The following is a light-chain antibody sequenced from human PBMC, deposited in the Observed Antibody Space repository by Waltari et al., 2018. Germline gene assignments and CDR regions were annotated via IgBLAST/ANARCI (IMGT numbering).Light chain of an antibody. V-gene: IGLV1-51*01. CDR2: DTH. CDR3: GTWDSSLSAAV. J-gene: IGLJ2*01. Sequence: QSVLTQPPSVSASPGQKVTISCSGSSSTIGDHYVSWYQQLPGTAPKLLLYDTHKRPSGIPARFSGSKSGTSATLGITGLQTGDEADYYCGTWDSSLSAAVFGGGTKLTVL. CDR1: SSTIGDHY.